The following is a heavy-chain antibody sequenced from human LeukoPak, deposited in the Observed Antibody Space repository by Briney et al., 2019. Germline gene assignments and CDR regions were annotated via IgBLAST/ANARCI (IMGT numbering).Heavy chain of an antibody. V-gene: IGHV4-39*07. Sequence: KPSETLSLTCTVSGGSISSSSYYWGWIRQPPGKGLEWIGSIYYSGSTYYNPSLKSRVTISVDTSKNQFSLKLSSVTAADTAVYYCARETLFNTAMVKVSRSAFDIWGQGTMVTVSS. J-gene: IGHJ3*02. CDR2: IYYSGST. CDR3: ARETLFNTAMVKVSRSAFDI. CDR1: GGSISSSSYY. D-gene: IGHD5-18*01.